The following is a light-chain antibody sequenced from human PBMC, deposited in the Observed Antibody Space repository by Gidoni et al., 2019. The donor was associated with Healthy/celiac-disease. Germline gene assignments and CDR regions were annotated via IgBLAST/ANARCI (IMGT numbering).Light chain of an antibody. CDR1: QSISSW. V-gene: IGKV1-5*03. J-gene: IGKJ1*01. CDR2: KAS. Sequence: DIPMTQSPSTLSASVGDRVTIPCRASQSISSWLAWYQQKPGKAPKLLTYKASSLESGDPSRFSGSGSGTEFTLTISSLQPDDFATYYCQQDNSYPWTFGQGTKVEIK. CDR3: QQDNSYPWT.